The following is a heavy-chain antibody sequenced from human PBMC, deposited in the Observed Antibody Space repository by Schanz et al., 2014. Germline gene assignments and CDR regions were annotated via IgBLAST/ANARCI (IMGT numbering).Heavy chain of an antibody. CDR3: ARGDMVRGVFDY. V-gene: IGHV3-30*04. CDR2: ITYDGSNT. D-gene: IGHD3-10*01. J-gene: IGHJ4*02. CDR1: GFSFSTYA. Sequence: QVQLVESGGGVVQPGRSLRLSCAASGFSFSTYAMHWVRQAPGKGLEWVAIITYDGSNTYHADSVKGRFTISRDNSKNTLYLQMNSLRTEDTAVYYCARGDMVRGVFDYWGQGTLVTVSS.